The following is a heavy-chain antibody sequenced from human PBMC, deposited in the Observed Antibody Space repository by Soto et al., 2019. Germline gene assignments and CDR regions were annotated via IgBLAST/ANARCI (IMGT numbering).Heavy chain of an antibody. J-gene: IGHJ6*02. CDR3: AKNGQPPYYYYGMDV. CDR2: ISGYNGDT. Sequence: QGQLVQSGAEVKKPGASVKVSCKASGYTFTRYGISWVRQAPGQGLEWMGWISGYNGDTNYAQKFQGRVTMTVDTSTTTASMELTSLTSDDRAVYYCAKNGQPPYYYYGMDVWGQGTTVTVSS. V-gene: IGHV1-18*01. CDR1: GYTFTRYG. D-gene: IGHD2-8*01.